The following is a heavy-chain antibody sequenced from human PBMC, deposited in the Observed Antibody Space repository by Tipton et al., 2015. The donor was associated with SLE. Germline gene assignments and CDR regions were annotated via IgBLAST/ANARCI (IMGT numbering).Heavy chain of an antibody. J-gene: IGHJ4*02. D-gene: IGHD3-22*01. CDR1: GFTVSSNY. V-gene: IGHV3-66*01. Sequence: SLRLSCAASGFTVSSNYMSWVRQAPGKGLEWVSVIYSGGSTYYADSVKGRFTISRDNSKNTLYLQMNSLRAEDTAVYYCAGDSSGSYYDRGGYYQLANRHFDLWGRGILVSVSS. CDR3: AGDSSGSYYDRGGYYQLANRHFDL. CDR2: IYSGGST.